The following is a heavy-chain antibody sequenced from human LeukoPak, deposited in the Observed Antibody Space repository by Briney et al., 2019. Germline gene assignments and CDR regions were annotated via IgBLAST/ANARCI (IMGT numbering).Heavy chain of an antibody. CDR1: GFTFSSFG. Sequence: GGSLRLSCAASGFTFSSFGMSWVRQAPGKGLEWVSCLNGDGGNTKYADFVKGRFTISRDNSKNTLYLQLNNLRAEDTAIYYCAKARSSGRTFFFDFWGQGTLVTASS. D-gene: IGHD6-19*01. J-gene: IGHJ4*02. CDR2: LNGDGGNT. V-gene: IGHV3-23*01. CDR3: AKARSSGRTFFFDF.